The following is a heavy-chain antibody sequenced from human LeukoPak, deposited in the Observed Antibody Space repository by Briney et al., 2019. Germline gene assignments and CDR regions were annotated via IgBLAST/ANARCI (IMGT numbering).Heavy chain of an antibody. D-gene: IGHD5-18*01. V-gene: IGHV3-21*01. Sequence: GGSLRLSCAASGFTFSSYSMNWVRQAPGKGLEWVSSISSSSSYIYYADSVKGRFTIPRDNAKNSLYLQMNSLRAEDTAVYYCARPPGRVGYSYGDRGYFDYWGQGTLVTVSS. CDR1: GFTFSSYS. CDR3: ARPPGRVGYSYGDRGYFDY. CDR2: ISSSSSYI. J-gene: IGHJ4*02.